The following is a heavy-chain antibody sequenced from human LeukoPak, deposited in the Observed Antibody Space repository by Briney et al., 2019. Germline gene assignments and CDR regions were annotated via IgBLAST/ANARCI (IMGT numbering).Heavy chain of an antibody. CDR2: IIGGAGGT. J-gene: IGHJ4*02. Sequence: GGSLRLSCAASGFSFSSHGMSWVRQAPGKGLEWVSGIIGGAGGTYYADSVKGRFTISRDNAKNTLYLQLNSLRAEDNAVYYCAHGSMYQLDYWGQGTLVTVSS. CDR1: GFSFSSHG. V-gene: IGHV3-23*01. D-gene: IGHD2-2*01. CDR3: AHGSMYQLDY.